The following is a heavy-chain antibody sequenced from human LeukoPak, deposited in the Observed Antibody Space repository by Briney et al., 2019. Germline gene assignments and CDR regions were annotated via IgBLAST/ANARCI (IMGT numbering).Heavy chain of an antibody. CDR2: IYHSGST. CDR1: GYSISSGYY. J-gene: IGHJ4*02. CDR3: ARAVGFYYDSRSYYFDY. V-gene: IGHV4-38-2*02. D-gene: IGHD3-22*01. Sequence: PSETLSLTCTVSGYSISSGYYWGWIRQPPGKGLEWIGSIYHSGSTYYNPSLKSRVTISVDTSKNQFSLKLSSVTAADTAVYYCARAVGFYYDSRSYYFDYWGQGTLVTVSS.